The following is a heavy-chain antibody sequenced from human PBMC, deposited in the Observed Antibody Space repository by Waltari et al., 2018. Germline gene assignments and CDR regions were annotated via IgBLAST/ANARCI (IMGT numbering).Heavy chain of an antibody. CDR1: GLRLSHYG. D-gene: IGHD3-16*01. V-gene: IGHV3-30*18. J-gene: IGHJ4*02. CDR2: LWFEGGDE. Sequence: QLVESGGGVVQPGKSLRLPCEASGLRLSHYGMHWVRQAPGRGLEWVALLWFEGGDEYYADSVRGRFTISRDNSKNLLYLHMDSLRVDDTAVYYCAKDAFGNTYMDHWGQGTLVTVSS. CDR3: AKDAFGNTYMDH.